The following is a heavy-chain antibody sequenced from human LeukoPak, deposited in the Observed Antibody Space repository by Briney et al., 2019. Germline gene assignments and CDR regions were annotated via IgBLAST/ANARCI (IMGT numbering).Heavy chain of an antibody. J-gene: IGHJ3*01. Sequence: QPGRSLRLSCAASGFTFSSYGMHWVRQAPGKGLEWVAVIWYDGSNKYYADSVKGRFTISRDNAKRTLYLQMNSLRAEDTALYYCARDGSYIALDAWGQGTMVTVSS. CDR2: IWYDGSNK. CDR3: ARDGSYIALDA. V-gene: IGHV3-33*01. CDR1: GFTFSSYG. D-gene: IGHD3-10*01.